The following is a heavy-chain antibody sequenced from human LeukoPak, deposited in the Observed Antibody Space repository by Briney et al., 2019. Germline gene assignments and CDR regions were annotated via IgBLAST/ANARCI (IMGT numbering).Heavy chain of an antibody. Sequence: ASVKVSCKASGYTFTSYGISWVQQAPGHGLQWMGWISAYNGNTNYAQKLQGRVTMTTDTSTSTAYMELRSLRSDDTAVYYCARVDYDFWSGYLQPPDYWGQGTLVTVSS. J-gene: IGHJ4*02. CDR1: GYTFTSYG. V-gene: IGHV1-18*01. CDR2: ISAYNGNT. CDR3: ARVDYDFWSGYLQPPDY. D-gene: IGHD3-3*01.